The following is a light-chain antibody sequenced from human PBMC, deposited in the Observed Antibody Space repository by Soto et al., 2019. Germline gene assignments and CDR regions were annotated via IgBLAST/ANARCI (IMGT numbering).Light chain of an antibody. CDR1: QTISSW. CDR3: QQYKSYLRT. CDR2: AAS. J-gene: IGKJ1*01. Sequence: DIKMTQSPSTLSASVGDRVTITCRASQTISSWLAWYQQKPGKAPKLLIYAASTLESGVSSRFSGRGSGTEFTLTINSLQPEDFATYYCQQYKSYLRTFGQGTKADI. V-gene: IGKV1-5*01.